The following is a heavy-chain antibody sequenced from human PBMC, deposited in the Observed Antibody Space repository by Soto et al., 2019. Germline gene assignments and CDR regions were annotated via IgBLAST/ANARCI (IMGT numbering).Heavy chain of an antibody. CDR3: ARDTYYYGSGSPKALDY. CDR2: TYHSGST. D-gene: IGHD3-10*01. CDR1: GGSISSSNW. J-gene: IGHJ4*02. V-gene: IGHV4-4*02. Sequence: QVQLQESGPGLVKPSGTLSLTCAVSGGSISSSNWWSWVRQPPGKGLEWIGETYHSGSTNYNPSLKSRVTISVDKSKNQFSLKLSSVTAADTAVYYCARDTYYYGSGSPKALDYWGQGTLVTVSS.